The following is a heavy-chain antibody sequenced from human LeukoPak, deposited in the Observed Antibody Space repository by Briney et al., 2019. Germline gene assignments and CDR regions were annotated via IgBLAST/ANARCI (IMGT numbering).Heavy chain of an antibody. CDR2: IIPIFGTA. CDR1: GGTFSSYA. J-gene: IGHJ4*02. CDR3: ATPQPNWNYKHRFDY. V-gene: IGHV1-69*13. D-gene: IGHD1-7*01. Sequence: SVKVSCKASGGTFSSYAISWVRQAPGQGLEWMGGIIPIFGTANYAQKFQGRVTITADESTSTAYMELSSLRSEDTAVYYCATPQPNWNYKHRFDYWGQGTLVTVSS.